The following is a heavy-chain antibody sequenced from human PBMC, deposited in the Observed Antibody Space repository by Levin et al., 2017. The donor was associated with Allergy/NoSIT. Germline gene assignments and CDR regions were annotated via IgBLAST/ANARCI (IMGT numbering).Heavy chain of an antibody. Sequence: LSLTCVASGFTFSSYGMHWVRQAPGKGLEWVTLIWYDGGNKYYVDSVKGRFTISRDNSKNTLYLQMNSLRAEDTATYYCARDLTAMVTSVDYWGQGTLVTVSS. V-gene: IGHV3-33*01. CDR3: ARDLTAMVTSVDY. D-gene: IGHD5-18*01. CDR2: IWYDGGNK. J-gene: IGHJ4*02. CDR1: GFTFSSYG.